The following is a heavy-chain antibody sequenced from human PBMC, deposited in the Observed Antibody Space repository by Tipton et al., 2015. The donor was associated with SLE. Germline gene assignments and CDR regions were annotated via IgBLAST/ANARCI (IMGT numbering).Heavy chain of an antibody. J-gene: IGHJ3*02. CDR3: ARDYLATSNGSGVGTDAFDI. V-gene: IGHV1-18*04. CDR2: ISAYNGNT. CDR1: GYTFTSYG. D-gene: IGHD3-10*01. Sequence: QVQLVQSGAEVKKPGASVKVSCKASGYTFTSYGISWVRQAPGQGLEWMGWISAYNGNTNYAQKLQGRVTMTTDTSTSTAYMELRSLRSDDTAVYYCARDYLATSNGSGVGTDAFDIWGQGTMVTVSS.